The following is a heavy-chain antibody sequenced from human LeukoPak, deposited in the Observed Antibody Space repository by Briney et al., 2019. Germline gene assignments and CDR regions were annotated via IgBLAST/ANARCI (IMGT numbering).Heavy chain of an antibody. D-gene: IGHD2/OR15-2a*01. CDR2: INHTGGT. Sequence: SETLSLTCTVYGGSFNGYYWSWLRQPPGKGLEWIGEINHTGGTNYNPSLKSRVTISVDTSKKQFSLNLSSVTAADTAVYYCARVPKYFNWFDPWGQGTLVTVSS. CDR1: GGSFNGYY. CDR3: ARVPKYFNWFDP. J-gene: IGHJ5*02. V-gene: IGHV4-34*01.